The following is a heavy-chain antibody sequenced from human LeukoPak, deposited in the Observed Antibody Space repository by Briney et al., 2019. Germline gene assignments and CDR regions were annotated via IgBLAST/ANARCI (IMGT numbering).Heavy chain of an antibody. CDR1: GDSISSYY. Sequence: SETLSLTCTVSGDSISSYYWSWIRQPPGKGLEWIGYIYYSGSTNYNPSLKSRVTISVGTSKNQFSLKLSSVTAADTAVYYCASTSYNYGSFDYWGQGTLVTVSS. CDR3: ASTSYNYGSFDY. J-gene: IGHJ4*02. D-gene: IGHD5-24*01. CDR2: IYYSGST. V-gene: IGHV4-59*01.